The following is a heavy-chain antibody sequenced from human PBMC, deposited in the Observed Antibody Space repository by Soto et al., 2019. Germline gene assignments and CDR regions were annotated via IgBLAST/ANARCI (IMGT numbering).Heavy chain of an antibody. CDR3: ARGVDDFWSGYYRDWYFDL. D-gene: IGHD3-3*01. V-gene: IGHV3-13*01. CDR2: IGTAGDT. Sequence: GGSLRLSCAASGFTFSSYDMHWVRQATGKGLEWVSAIGTAGDTYYPGSVKGRFTISRENAKNSLYLQMNSLRAGDTAVYYCARGVDDFWSGYYRDWYFDLWGRGTLVTVSS. CDR1: GFTFSSYD. J-gene: IGHJ2*01.